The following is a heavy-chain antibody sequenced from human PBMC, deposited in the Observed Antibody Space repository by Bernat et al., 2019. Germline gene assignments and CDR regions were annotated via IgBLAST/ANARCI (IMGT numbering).Heavy chain of an antibody. CDR1: GFTFSSYG. Sequence: QVQLVESGGGVVQPGRSLRLSCAASGFTFSSYGMQWVRQAPGKGLEWVTFMWYDGSNEYYADSVKGRFTISRDNSKNTLYLQMNSLRAEDTAVYYCARDATETAGYFDYWGQGTLVTVSS. D-gene: IGHD6-13*01. CDR2: MWYDGSNE. J-gene: IGHJ4*02. V-gene: IGHV3-33*01. CDR3: ARDATETAGYFDY.